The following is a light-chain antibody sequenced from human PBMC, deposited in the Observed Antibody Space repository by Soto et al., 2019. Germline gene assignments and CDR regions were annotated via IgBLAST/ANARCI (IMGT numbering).Light chain of an antibody. V-gene: IGLV2-23*01. Sequence: QSVLAHPAAVSFSPGHSITISCTGTSSDVGSYNLVSLYQQHPGKAPKLMIYEGSKRPSGVSNRFSGSKSGNTASLTISGLQAEDEADYYCCSYAGSSTFYVFGNGPKVTVL. CDR1: SSDVGSYNL. CDR2: EGS. J-gene: IGLJ1*01. CDR3: CSYAGSSTFYV.